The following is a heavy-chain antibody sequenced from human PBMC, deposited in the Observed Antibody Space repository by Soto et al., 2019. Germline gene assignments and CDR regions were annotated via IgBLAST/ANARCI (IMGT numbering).Heavy chain of an antibody. Sequence: SETLSLTCTVSGGSISGGDYSWTWIRQPPGKGLEWIGYIYHTIDTYYNPSLESRVTISVDRSKNQFSLRLAFVTAADTAVYYCVRAGGGTPLGYWGQGTLVTVSS. CDR1: GGSISGGDYS. V-gene: IGHV4-30-2*01. CDR2: IYHTIDT. CDR3: VRAGGGTPLGY. D-gene: IGHD3-16*01. J-gene: IGHJ4*02.